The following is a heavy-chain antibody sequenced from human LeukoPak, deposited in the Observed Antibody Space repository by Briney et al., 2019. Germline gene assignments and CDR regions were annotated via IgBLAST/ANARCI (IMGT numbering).Heavy chain of an antibody. CDR1: GFTFSSYG. V-gene: IGHV3-48*01. CDR3: ARVFIGDYGDYQFDY. J-gene: IGHJ4*02. Sequence: GGSLRLSCAVSGFTFSSYGMHWVRQAPGKGLEWVSYISSSSSTIYYADSVKGRFTISRDNAKNSLYLQMNSLRAEDTAVYYCARVFIGDYGDYQFDYWGQGTLVTVSS. D-gene: IGHD4-17*01. CDR2: ISSSSSTI.